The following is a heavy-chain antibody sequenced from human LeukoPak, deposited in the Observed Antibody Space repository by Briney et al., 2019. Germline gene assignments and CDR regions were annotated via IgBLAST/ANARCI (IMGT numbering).Heavy chain of an antibody. V-gene: IGHV3-74*01. CDR2: INSDGSST. J-gene: IGHJ6*03. D-gene: IGHD2-15*01. CDR3: AKVGCSGGSCYEDYYYYYMDV. CDR1: GFTFSSYW. Sequence: PGGSLRLSCAASGFTFSSYWMHWVRQAPGKGLVWVSRINSDGSSTYYADSVKGRFTISRDNSKNTLYLQMNSLRAEDTAVYYCAKVGCSGGSCYEDYYYYYMDVWGKGTTVTVSS.